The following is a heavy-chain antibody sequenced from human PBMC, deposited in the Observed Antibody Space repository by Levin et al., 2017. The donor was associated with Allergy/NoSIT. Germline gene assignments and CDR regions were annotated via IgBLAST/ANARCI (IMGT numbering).Heavy chain of an antibody. J-gene: IGHJ4*02. CDR2: ISYDGSNK. V-gene: IGHV3-30*18. CDR3: AKNARRLLRYQFDY. Sequence: HTGGSLRLSCAASGFTFSSYGMHWVRQAPGKGLEWVAVISYDGSNKYYADSVKGRFTISRDNSKNTLYLQMNSLRAEDTAVYYCAKNARRLLRYQFDYWGQGTLVTVSS. D-gene: IGHD3-9*01. CDR1: GFTFSSYG.